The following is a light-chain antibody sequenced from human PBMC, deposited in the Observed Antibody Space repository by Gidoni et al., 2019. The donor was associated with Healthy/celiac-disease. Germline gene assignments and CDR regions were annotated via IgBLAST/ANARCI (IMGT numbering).Light chain of an antibody. J-gene: IGKJ1*01. CDR3: QQYYSTPT. CDR1: QSVLYSSNNKNY. CDR2: WAS. Sequence: DIVMTQSPDSLAVSLGESATINCKSSQSVLYSSNNKNYLAGYQQKPGQPPKRLIYWASTRESGVPDRFSGRGSGTDFTRTISSLQAEDVAVYYCQQYYSTPTFGQGTKVEIK. V-gene: IGKV4-1*01.